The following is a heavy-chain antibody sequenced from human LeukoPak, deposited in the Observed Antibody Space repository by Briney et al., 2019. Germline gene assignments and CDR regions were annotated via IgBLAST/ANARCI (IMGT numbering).Heavy chain of an antibody. CDR2: INWNGGST. V-gene: IGHV3-20*04. Sequence: PGGSLRLXCAASGFTFDDYGMSWVRHAPGKGLEWVSGINWNGGSTGYADSVKGRFTISRDNAKNSLYLQMNSLRAEDTALYYCARVRSSGWYVGNPFDYWGQGTLVTVSS. CDR3: ARVRSSGWYVGNPFDY. D-gene: IGHD6-19*01. J-gene: IGHJ4*02. CDR1: GFTFDDYG.